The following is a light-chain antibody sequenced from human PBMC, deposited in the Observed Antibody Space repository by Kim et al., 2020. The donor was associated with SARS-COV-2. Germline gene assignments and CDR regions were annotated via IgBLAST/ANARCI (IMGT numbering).Light chain of an antibody. CDR3: QVRDSSSDHWL. CDR1: NIGSKS. V-gene: IGLV3-21*04. CDR2: YDS. J-gene: IGLJ3*02. Sequence: SYELTQPPSVSVAPGKTARITCGGNNIGSKSVHWYQQKPGQAPVLVIYYDSDRLSGIPERFSGSNSGNTATLTISRVEVGDEADYYGQVRDSSSDHWLFG.